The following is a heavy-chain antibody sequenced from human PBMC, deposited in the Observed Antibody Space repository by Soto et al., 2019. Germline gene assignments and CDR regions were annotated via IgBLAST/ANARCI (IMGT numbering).Heavy chain of an antibody. CDR1: GVSISSGDYY. CDR2: IYYSGRT. CDR3: ASVIGGESQYYFGC. D-gene: IGHD2-15*01. V-gene: IGHV4-31*03. J-gene: IGHJ4*02. Sequence: SETLSLTCTVSGVSISSGDYYWRWIRQHPGKGLEWIGNIYYSGRTYYNPSLKSRVILSVDTSKNHFSLNLRSVTAADPAMYYFASVIGGESQYYFGCLGRVDLSNVSS.